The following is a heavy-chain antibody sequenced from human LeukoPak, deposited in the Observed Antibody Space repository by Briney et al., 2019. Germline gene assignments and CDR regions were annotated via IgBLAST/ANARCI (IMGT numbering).Heavy chain of an antibody. D-gene: IGHD3-10*01. CDR3: ANRAAFGDYFDY. Sequence: GGSLRLSCAASGFTFSSYAMSWVRQAPGKGLEWVSTISGSGGSAYYADSVKGRFTISRDNSKNTLYLQMNSPRAEDTAVYYCANRAAFGDYFDYWGQGTLVTVSS. J-gene: IGHJ4*02. V-gene: IGHV3-23*01. CDR1: GFTFSSYA. CDR2: ISGSGGSA.